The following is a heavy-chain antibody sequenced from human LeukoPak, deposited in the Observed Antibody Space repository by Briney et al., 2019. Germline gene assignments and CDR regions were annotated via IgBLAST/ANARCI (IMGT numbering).Heavy chain of an antibody. CDR2: ISGSGGST. CDR1: GFTFSSYE. CDR3: ASHSGWYFYFDY. Sequence: GGSLRLSCAASGFTFSSYEMNWVRQAPGKGLEWVSAISGSGGSTYYADSVKGRFTISRDNSKNTLYLQMNSLRADDTAVYYCASHSGWYFYFDYWGQGTLVTVSS. J-gene: IGHJ4*02. D-gene: IGHD6-19*01. V-gene: IGHV3-23*01.